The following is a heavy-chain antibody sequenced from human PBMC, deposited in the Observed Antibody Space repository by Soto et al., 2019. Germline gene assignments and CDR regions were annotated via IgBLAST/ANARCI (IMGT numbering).Heavy chain of an antibody. D-gene: IGHD5-18*01. CDR1: GFTFSSYA. J-gene: IGHJ6*02. Sequence: EVQLLESGGGSVQPGGSLRLSCAASGFTFSSYAMSWVRQAPGKGLEWVSAISGSGGSTYYADSVKGRFTISRDNSKNTLYLQMNSLRAEDTAVYYCAKDFGYGLSKAMDVWGQGTTVTVSS. CDR2: ISGSGGST. V-gene: IGHV3-23*01. CDR3: AKDFGYGLSKAMDV.